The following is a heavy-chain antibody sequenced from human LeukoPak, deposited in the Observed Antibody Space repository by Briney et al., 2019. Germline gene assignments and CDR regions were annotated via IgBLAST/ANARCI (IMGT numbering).Heavy chain of an antibody. Sequence: PSETLSLTCTVSGGSISHYYWSWIRQPPGKGLEWIGYIYYSGTTNYNPSLKSRVTISVDTSKNQFSLKLNSVTAADTAVYYSAREDPRTKVPEGMDVWGQGTTVTVSS. CDR1: GGSISHYY. V-gene: IGHV4-59*01. J-gene: IGHJ6*02. D-gene: IGHD4/OR15-4a*01. CDR3: AREDPRTKVPEGMDV. CDR2: IYYSGTT.